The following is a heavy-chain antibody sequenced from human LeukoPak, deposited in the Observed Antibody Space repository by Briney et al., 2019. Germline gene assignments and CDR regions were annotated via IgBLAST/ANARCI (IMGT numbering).Heavy chain of an antibody. CDR1: GYTFTSYD. V-gene: IGHV1-8*01. CDR2: MNPNSGNT. D-gene: IGHD6-13*01. Sequence: ASAKVSCKASGYTFTSYDINWVRQATGQGLEWMGWMNPNSGNTGYAQKFQGRVTMTRNTSISTAYMELSSLRSEDTAVYYCARGNRIAAAGILGVGYWGQGTLVTVSS. J-gene: IGHJ4*02. CDR3: ARGNRIAAAGILGVGY.